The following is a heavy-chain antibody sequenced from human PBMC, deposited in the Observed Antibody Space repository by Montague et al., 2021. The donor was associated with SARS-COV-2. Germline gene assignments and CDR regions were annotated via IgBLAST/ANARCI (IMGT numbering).Heavy chain of an antibody. J-gene: IGHJ4*02. Sequence: SETLSLTCNVSGGSLSSYYWSWIRQPPGKGLEWIGYVYYNWNTNXNPSLKSRIILSVDTSKNHFSLKVSSVTAGDTAAYYCARGSEWSHYFDYWGQGTMVTVSS. CDR3: ARGSEWSHYFDY. D-gene: IGHD3-3*01. CDR1: GGSLSSYY. CDR2: VYYNWNT. V-gene: IGHV4-59*01.